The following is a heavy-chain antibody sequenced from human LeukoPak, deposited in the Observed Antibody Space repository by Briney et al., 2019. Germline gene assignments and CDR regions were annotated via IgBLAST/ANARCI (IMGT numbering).Heavy chain of an antibody. CDR2: IYSGGTT. J-gene: IGHJ4*02. D-gene: IGHD3-22*01. Sequence: GGSLRLSCAASGFTVNSNYMSWVRQAPGKGLEWVSVIYSGGTTYYADSVKGRFTISRDNAKNSLYLQMNSLRAEDTAVYYCARDKGDYHTSGSLFVFGGQGTPVTVSS. CDR1: GFTVNSNY. CDR3: ARDKGDYHTSGSLFVF. V-gene: IGHV3-53*01.